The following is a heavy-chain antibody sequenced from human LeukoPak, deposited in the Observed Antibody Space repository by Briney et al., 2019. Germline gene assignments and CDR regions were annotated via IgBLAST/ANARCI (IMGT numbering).Heavy chain of an antibody. V-gene: IGHV4-59*01. CDR3: ASKDTTVVSPFDY. CDR2: VYYSGST. D-gene: IGHD4-23*01. J-gene: IGHJ4*02. CDR1: GGSISGYY. Sequence: SETLSLTRTVSGGSISGYYWSWIRQPPGKGLEWIGNVYYSGSTKYNPSLKSRVTISVDTSKNQFSLKLSSVTAADTAVYYCASKDTTVVSPFDYWDQGTLVTVSS.